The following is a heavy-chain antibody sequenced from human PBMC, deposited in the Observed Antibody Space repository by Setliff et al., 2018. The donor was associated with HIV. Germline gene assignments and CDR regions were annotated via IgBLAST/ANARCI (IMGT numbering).Heavy chain of an antibody. J-gene: IGHJ4*02. D-gene: IGHD2-2*03. CDR3: AKDRVGYCSSISCPGGFDY. CDR2: ISGSGGST. V-gene: IGHV3-23*01. Sequence: GGSLRLSCAASGFTFSSYAMAWGRQAPGKGLEWVSAISGSGGSTYYADSVKGRFTISRDKSKDTVYLQMYSLRAEDTALYYCAKDRVGYCSSISCPGGFDYWGQGTLVTVSS. CDR1: GFTFSSYA.